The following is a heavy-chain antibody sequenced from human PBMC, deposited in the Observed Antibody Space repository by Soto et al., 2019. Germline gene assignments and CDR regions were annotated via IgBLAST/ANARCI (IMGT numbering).Heavy chain of an antibody. V-gene: IGHV1-69*02. D-gene: IGHD2-15*01. CDR3: ARACSGGSCSGNY. J-gene: IGHJ4*02. Sequence: QVQLVQSGAEVKKPGSSVKVSCKASGGTFSSYTISWVRQAPGQGLEWMGRIIPILGIANYAQKFQGRVTITADKSTSTAYMELSSLRSEDTAVYYCARACSGGSCSGNYWGQGTLVTVSS. CDR1: GGTFSSYT. CDR2: IIPILGIA.